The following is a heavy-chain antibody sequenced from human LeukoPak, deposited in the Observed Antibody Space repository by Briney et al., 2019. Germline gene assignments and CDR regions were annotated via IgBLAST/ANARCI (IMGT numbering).Heavy chain of an antibody. V-gene: IGHV1-2*02. CDR2: INPNSGGT. Sequence: GASVKVSCKASGGTFSSYAISWVRQAPGQGLEWMGWINPNSGGTNYAQKFQGRVTITRDTSISTAYMELSRLRSDDTAVYYCARVAYSGYDFDYWGQGTLVTVSS. J-gene: IGHJ4*02. CDR3: ARVAYSGYDFDY. CDR1: GGTFSSYA. D-gene: IGHD5-12*01.